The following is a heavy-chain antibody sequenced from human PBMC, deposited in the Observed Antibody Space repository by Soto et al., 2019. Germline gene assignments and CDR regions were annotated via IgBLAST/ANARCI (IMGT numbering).Heavy chain of an antibody. CDR2: ISYDGSNK. CDR1: GFTFSSYA. J-gene: IGHJ6*02. V-gene: IGHV3-30-3*01. Sequence: QVQLVESGGGVVQPGRSLRLSCAASGFTFSSYAMHWVRQAPGKGLEWVAVISYDGSNKYYADSVKGRFTISRDNSKNXXYLQMNSLRAEDTAVYYCARDPIPVWSGYTRGMDVWGQGTTVTVSS. CDR3: ARDPIPVWSGYTRGMDV. D-gene: IGHD3-3*01.